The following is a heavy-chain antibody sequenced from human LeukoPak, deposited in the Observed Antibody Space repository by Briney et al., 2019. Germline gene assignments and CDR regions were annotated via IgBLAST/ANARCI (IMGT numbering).Heavy chain of an antibody. Sequence: AAVMMAFCTSAYSFTSCYIHLVRHPPAQGLEWLGIFNPSGSGTSYAQKFQGRVIMSRDTSTTTVYMELSRMRSEDTVVYYCARDEGLVCDWFRSPDYWGQGTLVTVSS. CDR3: ARDEGLVCDWFRSPDY. V-gene: IGHV1-46*01. CDR1: AYSFTSCY. D-gene: IGHD3-9*01. CDR2: FNPSGSGT. J-gene: IGHJ4*02.